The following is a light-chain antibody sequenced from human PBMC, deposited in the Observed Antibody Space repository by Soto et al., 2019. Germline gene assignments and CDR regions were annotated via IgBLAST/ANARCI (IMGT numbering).Light chain of an antibody. CDR3: HQYNNWRSIT. Sequence: EIMMTQAPATLSVSPGERATLSCRASQSVRNNLAWYQQKPGQAPRLLIYYASTRTTGVPARFSGSLSGTEFTLTIISLHSEDLALYYCHQYNNWRSITFGQGTRLEIK. CDR1: QSVRNN. CDR2: YAS. J-gene: IGKJ5*01. V-gene: IGKV3-15*01.